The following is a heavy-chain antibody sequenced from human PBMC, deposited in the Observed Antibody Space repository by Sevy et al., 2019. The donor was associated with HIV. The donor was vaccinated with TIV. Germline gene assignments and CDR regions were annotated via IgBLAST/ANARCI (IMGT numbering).Heavy chain of an antibody. CDR1: GYTLTELS. CDR3: ATAWSGYDPSANYYYVWGSYRPPDY. V-gene: IGHV1-24*01. Sequence: ASVKVSCKVSGYTLTELSMHWVRQAPGKGLEWMAGFDPEDSETIYAQKFQGRVTMTEDTSTDTAYMELSSLRSEDTAVYYCATAWSGYDPSANYYYVWGSYRPPDYWGQGTLVTVSS. CDR2: FDPEDSET. J-gene: IGHJ4*02. D-gene: IGHD3-16*02.